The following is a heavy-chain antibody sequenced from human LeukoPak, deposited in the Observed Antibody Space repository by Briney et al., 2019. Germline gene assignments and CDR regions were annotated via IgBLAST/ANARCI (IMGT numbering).Heavy chain of an antibody. Sequence: GGSLRLSCAASGFTFSSYGMSWVRQAPGKGLEWVSAISGSGGSTYYADSVRGRFTISRDNAKNSLYLQMNSLRAEDTAVYYCARDHPNYYDSSGYYPEAFDIWGQGTMVTVSS. CDR2: ISGSGGST. CDR1: GFTFSSYG. V-gene: IGHV3-23*01. CDR3: ARDHPNYYDSSGYYPEAFDI. D-gene: IGHD3-22*01. J-gene: IGHJ3*02.